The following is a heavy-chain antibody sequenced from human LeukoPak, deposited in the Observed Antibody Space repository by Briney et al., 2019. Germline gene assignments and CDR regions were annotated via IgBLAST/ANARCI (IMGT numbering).Heavy chain of an antibody. J-gene: IGHJ4*02. CDR1: GFTFSSYG. Sequence: PGGSLRLSCAASGFTFSSYGMHWVRQAPGKGLEWVAFISYDGTNKFYTDSVRGRFTMSRVNSKSMLYLEMNSLRVEDTAVYYCAKVDYSSSYSWGQGILVTVSS. CDR2: ISYDGTNK. V-gene: IGHV3-30*02. D-gene: IGHD6-6*01. CDR3: AKVDYSSSYS.